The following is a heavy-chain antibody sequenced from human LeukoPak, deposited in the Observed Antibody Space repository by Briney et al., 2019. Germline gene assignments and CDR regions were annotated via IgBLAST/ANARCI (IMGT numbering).Heavy chain of an antibody. V-gene: IGHV4-59*01. Sequence: PSGTLSLTCTVSGGSISSYYWSWIRQPPGKGLEWIGYIYYSGSTNYNPSLKSRVTISVDTSKNQFSLKLSSVTAADTAVYYCAGARHFDWLIFEYWGQGTLVTVSS. CDR2: IYYSGST. J-gene: IGHJ4*02. CDR3: AGARHFDWLIFEY. D-gene: IGHD3-9*01. CDR1: GGSISSYY.